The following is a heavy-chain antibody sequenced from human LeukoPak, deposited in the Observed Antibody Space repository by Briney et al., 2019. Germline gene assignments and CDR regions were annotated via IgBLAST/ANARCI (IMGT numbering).Heavy chain of an antibody. CDR1: GGSISSGGYY. J-gene: IGHJ4*02. V-gene: IGHV4-31*03. CDR2: IYYSGST. D-gene: IGHD6-13*01. Sequence: SETLSLTCTVSGGSISSGGYYWSWIRQHPGKGLEWIGYIYYSGSTYYNPPLKSRVTISVDTSKNQFSLNLNSVTAADTAVYYCARDLRVAAADYWGQGTLVTVSS. CDR3: ARDLRVAAADY.